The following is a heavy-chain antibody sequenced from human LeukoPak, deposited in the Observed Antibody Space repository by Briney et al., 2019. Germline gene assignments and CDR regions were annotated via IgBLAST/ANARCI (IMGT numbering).Heavy chain of an antibody. CDR1: GFTFTDYD. CDR2: ITTGGST. Sequence: PGGSLRLSCAASGFTFTDYDMRWVRQAPGKGLEWVSTITTGGSTYYADSVKGRFTISRDTSKNTLYLQMNSLRGDDTAVYFCAKGGGYYFDYWGQGTLVTVSS. CDR3: AKGGGYYFDY. V-gene: IGHV3-23*01. J-gene: IGHJ4*02. D-gene: IGHD2-15*01.